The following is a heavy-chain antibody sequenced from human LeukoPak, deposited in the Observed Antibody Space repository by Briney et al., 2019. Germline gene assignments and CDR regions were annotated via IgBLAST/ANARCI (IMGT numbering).Heavy chain of an antibody. CDR3: AKGPTTVVDY. CDR1: GFTFSSYW. J-gene: IGHJ4*02. V-gene: IGHV3-23*01. CDR2: ISISDGST. Sequence: PGGSLRLSCAASGFTFSSYWMSWVRQAPGKGLEWVSVISISDGSTYYADSVTGRFTISRDNSKNTVYLQMNSLRAEDTAVYYCAKGPTTVVDYWGQGTLVTVSS. D-gene: IGHD4-17*01.